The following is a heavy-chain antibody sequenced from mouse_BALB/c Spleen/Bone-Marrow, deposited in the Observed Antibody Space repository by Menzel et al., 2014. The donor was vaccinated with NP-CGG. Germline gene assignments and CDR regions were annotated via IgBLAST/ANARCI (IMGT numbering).Heavy chain of an antibody. D-gene: IGHD3-1*01. CDR3: ARYGSGTFAY. V-gene: IGHV5-9*03. J-gene: IGHJ3*01. CDR2: ISSGGGNT. Sequence: EVKLVESGGGLVKPGGSLKLSCAASGFTFSSYTMSWVRQTPEKRLEWAATISSGGGNTYYPDSVKGRFTISRDNAKNNLYLQMSSLRSEDTALYYCARYGSGTFAYWGQGTLVTVSA. CDR1: GFTFSSYT.